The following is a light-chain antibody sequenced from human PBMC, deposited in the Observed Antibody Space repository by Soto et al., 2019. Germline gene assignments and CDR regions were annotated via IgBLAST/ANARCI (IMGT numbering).Light chain of an antibody. Sequence: DSQMIQSPSSLSASVGGRITITCPAIQSIGRYLNWYQQKPGKAPKVLIYAASSLQGGVPSRFSGSGSGTDFTLTISSLQPEDFEPYSCQQSYRNPWTFGQGTKVDIK. J-gene: IGKJ1*01. CDR1: QSIGRY. CDR2: AAS. CDR3: QQSYRNPWT. V-gene: IGKV1-39*01.